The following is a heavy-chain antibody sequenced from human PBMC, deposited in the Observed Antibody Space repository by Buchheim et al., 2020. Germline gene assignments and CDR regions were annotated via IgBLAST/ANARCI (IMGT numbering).Heavy chain of an antibody. V-gene: IGHV4-59*01. CDR2: IYYSGTT. CDR1: GGSISTYY. D-gene: IGHD3-10*01. Sequence: QVQLQESGPGLVKPSETLSLTCTVSGGSISTYYWNWIRQPPGKGLEWIGYIYYSGTTNYNPSLESRVTVSVDTSKNQFFLKLTSVTAADTAVYYCARISRGIGSIGMDVWGQGTT. J-gene: IGHJ6*02. CDR3: ARISRGIGSIGMDV.